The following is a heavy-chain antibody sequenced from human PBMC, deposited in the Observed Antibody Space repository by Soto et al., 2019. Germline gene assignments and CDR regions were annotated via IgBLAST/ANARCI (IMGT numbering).Heavy chain of an antibody. CDR3: ATQEVGGSYVYTFDP. D-gene: IGHD1-26*01. Sequence: SETLSLTCTVSGGSISSSSYYWGWIRQPPGKGLEWTGSIYYSGSTYYNPSLKSRVTISVDTSKNHFSLKLSSVTAADTAVYYCATQEVGGSYVYTFDPWGQGTLVTVSS. V-gene: IGHV4-39*02. J-gene: IGHJ5*02. CDR1: GGSISSSSYY. CDR2: IYYSGST.